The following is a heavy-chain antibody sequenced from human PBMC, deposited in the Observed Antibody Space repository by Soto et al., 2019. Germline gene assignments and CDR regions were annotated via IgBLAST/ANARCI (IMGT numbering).Heavy chain of an antibody. D-gene: IGHD2-2*01. CDR2: ISYDGSNK. Sequence: GRSLRLSCAASGFTFSSYGMPWVRQAPGKRLEWVAVISYDGSNKYYADSVKGRFTISRHNSKNTLYLQMNSLRAEDPAVYYCAKDGRVVPAAMRVYYDYYYGMDVWGQGTTVTVSS. J-gene: IGHJ6*02. CDR1: GFTFSSYG. V-gene: IGHV3-30*18. CDR3: AKDGRVVPAAMRVYYDYYYGMDV.